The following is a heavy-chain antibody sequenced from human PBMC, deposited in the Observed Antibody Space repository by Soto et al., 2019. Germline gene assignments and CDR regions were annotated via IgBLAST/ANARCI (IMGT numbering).Heavy chain of an antibody. CDR3: ARNLWSGYYLHY. CDR2: ISAYNGNT. Sequence: ASVKVSCKASGYTFTSYGISWVRQAPGQGLEWMGWISAYNGNTNYAQKLQGRVTMTTDTSTSTAYVELRSLRSDDTAVYYCARNLWSGYYLHYWGQGTLVTSPQ. D-gene: IGHD3-3*01. V-gene: IGHV1-18*01. J-gene: IGHJ4*02. CDR1: GYTFTSYG.